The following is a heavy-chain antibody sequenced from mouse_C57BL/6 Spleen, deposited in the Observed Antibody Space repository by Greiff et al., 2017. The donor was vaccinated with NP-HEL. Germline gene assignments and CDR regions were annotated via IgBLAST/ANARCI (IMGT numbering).Heavy chain of an antibody. J-gene: IGHJ3*01. D-gene: IGHD2-3*01. Sequence: VQLQQSGTELVKPGASVKLSCKASGYTFTSYWMHWVKQRPGQGLEWIGNINPSNGGTNYNEKFKSKATLTVDKSSSPAYMQLSSLTSEDSAVYHCARAGAYDGCSAWCAYWGQGTLVTVAA. V-gene: IGHV1-53*01. CDR3: ARAGAYDGCSAWCAY. CDR1: GYTFTSYW. CDR2: INPSNGGT.